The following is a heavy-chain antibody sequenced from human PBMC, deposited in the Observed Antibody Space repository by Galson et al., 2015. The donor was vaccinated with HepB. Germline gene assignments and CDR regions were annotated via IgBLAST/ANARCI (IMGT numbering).Heavy chain of an antibody. Sequence: ETLSLTCSVSGGSISSYYWSWIRHPLGKGLEWIGYIFYSGNTNYNPSLKSRVTISVDTSKNQSSLKLSSVTAADTAVYYCARHLGYCSTTSCYPWFDPWGQGTLVTVSS. CDR3: ARHLGYCSTTSCYPWFDP. V-gene: IGHV4-59*08. CDR2: IFYSGNT. CDR1: GGSISSYY. D-gene: IGHD2-2*01. J-gene: IGHJ5*02.